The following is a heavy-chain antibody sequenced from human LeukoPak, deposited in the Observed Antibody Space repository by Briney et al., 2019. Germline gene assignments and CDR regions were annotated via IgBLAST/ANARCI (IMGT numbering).Heavy chain of an antibody. CDR3: AKDLRPYSSSWYSDY. CDR2: LSNDGGSK. J-gene: IGHJ4*02. Sequence: GRSLRLSCAASGFTFSSYPMHWVRQAPGKGLEWVAVLSNDGGSKYYADSVKSRFTISRDNSKNTLCLQMNSLRAEDTAVYYCAKDLRPYSSSWYSDYWGQGTLVTVSS. CDR1: GFTFSSYP. V-gene: IGHV3-30-3*01. D-gene: IGHD6-13*01.